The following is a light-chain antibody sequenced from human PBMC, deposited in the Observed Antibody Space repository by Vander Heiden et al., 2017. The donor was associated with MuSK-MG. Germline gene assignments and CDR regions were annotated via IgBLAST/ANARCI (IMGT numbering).Light chain of an antibody. CDR1: QSVSSY. V-gene: IGKV3-11*01. CDR3: QQRSNWPPRRT. Sequence: EIVLTQSPATLSLSPGERATLSCRASQSVSSYLAWYQQKPGQAPRLLIYDASNRATGIPARFSGSGSGTDFTLTISSLEPEDFAVYYCQQRSNWPPRRTFCQGTKVEIK. CDR2: DAS. J-gene: IGKJ1*01.